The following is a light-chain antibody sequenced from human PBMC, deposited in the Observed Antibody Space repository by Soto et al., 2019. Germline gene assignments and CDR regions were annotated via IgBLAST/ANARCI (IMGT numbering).Light chain of an antibody. Sequence: EIVLTQSPCTLALSPGERAILSYRASQSVGSTLAWYQQKPGQPPRLLIYDAFSRATGIPARFSGGGSGSDFTLTISSLEAGDSEVYYCQQRSTWSYTFGQGTRLEIK. CDR3: QQRSTWSYT. J-gene: IGKJ5*01. CDR2: DAF. V-gene: IGKV3-11*01. CDR1: QSVGST.